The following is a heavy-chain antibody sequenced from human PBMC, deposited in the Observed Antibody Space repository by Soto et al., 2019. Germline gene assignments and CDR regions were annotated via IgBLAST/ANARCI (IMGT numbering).Heavy chain of an antibody. CDR1: GFTFDDYA. CDR2: ISWNSGSI. V-gene: IGHV3-9*01. CDR3: AKDSSISAASHYYGMDV. Sequence: EVQLVESGGGLVQPGRSLRLSCAASGFTFDDYAMHWVRQAPGKGLEWVSGISWNSGSIGYADSVKGRFTISRDNAKNSLYLQMNSLRAEYTALYYCAKDSSISAASHYYGMDVWGQGTTVTVSS. D-gene: IGHD6-25*01. J-gene: IGHJ6*02.